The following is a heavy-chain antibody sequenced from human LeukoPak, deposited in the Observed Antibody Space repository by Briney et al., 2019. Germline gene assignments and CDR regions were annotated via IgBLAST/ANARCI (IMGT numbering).Heavy chain of an antibody. Sequence: SVKVSCKASGGTFSSYAISWVRQAPGQGLEWMGGIIPIFGTANYAQKFQGRVTITTDESTSTAYMELSSLRSEDTAVYYCAVPAATYYYYYYMDVWGKGTTVTVSS. J-gene: IGHJ6*03. CDR1: GGTFSSYA. CDR2: IIPIFGTA. V-gene: IGHV1-69*05. CDR3: AVPAATYYYYYYMDV. D-gene: IGHD2-2*01.